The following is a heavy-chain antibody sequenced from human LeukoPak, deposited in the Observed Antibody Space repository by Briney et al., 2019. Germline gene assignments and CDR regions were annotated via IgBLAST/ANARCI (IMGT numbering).Heavy chain of an antibody. J-gene: IGHJ4*02. CDR3: ARVTSPYYFDS. D-gene: IGHD2-2*01. CDR1: GFTFSTYG. Sequence: GGSLRLSCAASGFTFSTYGMNWVRQAPGKGLEWVSSISSDGTYLNYADSVKGRFTISRDNAKNSLYLQMNSLRAEDTAVYYCARVTSPYYFDSWGQGTLVTVSS. CDR2: ISSDGTYL. V-gene: IGHV3-21*01.